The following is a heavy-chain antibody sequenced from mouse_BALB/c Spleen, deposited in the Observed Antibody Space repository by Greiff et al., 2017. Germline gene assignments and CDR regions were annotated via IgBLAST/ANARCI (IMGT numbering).Heavy chain of an antibody. J-gene: IGHJ4*01. V-gene: IGHV2-6-5*01. CDR3: AKHRAYDGYYDYYAMDY. D-gene: IGHD2-3*01. Sequence: VKLEESGPGLVAPSQSLSITCTVSGFSLTDYGVSWIRQPPGKGLEWLGVIWGGGSTYYNSALKSRLSISKDNSKSQVFLKMNSLQTDDTAMYYCAKHRAYDGYYDYYAMDYWGQGTSVTVSS. CDR2: IWGGGST. CDR1: GFSLTDYG.